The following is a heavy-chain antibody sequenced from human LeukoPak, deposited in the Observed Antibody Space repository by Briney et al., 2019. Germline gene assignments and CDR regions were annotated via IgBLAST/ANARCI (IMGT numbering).Heavy chain of an antibody. J-gene: IGHJ4*02. V-gene: IGHV4-34*01. CDR1: GGSFSGYY. Sequence: SETLSLTCAVYGGSFSGYYWSWIRQPPGKGLEWIGEINHSGSTNYNPSLKSRVTISVDTSRNQFSLKLSSVTAADTAVYYRARAGGYSYRCFDYWGQGTLVTVSS. CDR3: ARAGGYSYRCFDY. D-gene: IGHD5-18*01. CDR2: INHSGST.